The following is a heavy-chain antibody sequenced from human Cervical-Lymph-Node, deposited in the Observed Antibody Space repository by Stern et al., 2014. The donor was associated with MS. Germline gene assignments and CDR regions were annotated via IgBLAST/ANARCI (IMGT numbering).Heavy chain of an antibody. D-gene: IGHD5-24*01. CDR3: ARGHIPYAYNYLFDY. CDR1: GFTFSSYG. V-gene: IGHV3-33*01. CDR2: AWYSGSNA. J-gene: IGHJ4*02. Sequence: QDQLVQSGGGVVQPGTSLRLSCAASGFTFSSYGMHWVRQAPGKGLEWVALAWYSGSNAYYTHSVKGRFTISRDNSKNTLSLQMNSLTAEDTAVYYCARGHIPYAYNYLFDYWGQGTLVTVSS.